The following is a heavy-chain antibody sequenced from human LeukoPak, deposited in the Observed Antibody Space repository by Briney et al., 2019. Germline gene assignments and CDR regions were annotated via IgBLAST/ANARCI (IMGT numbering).Heavy chain of an antibody. D-gene: IGHD3-3*01. CDR1: GYTFTGYY. J-gene: IGHJ4*02. CDR3: ARGRQSFGVVIAPTGDFDY. Sequence: ASVKVSCKASGYTFTGYYMHWVRQAPGQGLEWMGWINPNSGGTNYAQKFQGRVTMTRNTSISTAYMELSRLRSDDTAVYYCARGRQSFGVVIAPTGDFDYWGQGTLVTVSS. CDR2: INPNSGGT. V-gene: IGHV1-2*02.